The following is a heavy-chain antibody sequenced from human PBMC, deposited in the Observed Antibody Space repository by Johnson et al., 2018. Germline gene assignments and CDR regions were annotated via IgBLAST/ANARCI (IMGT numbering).Heavy chain of an antibody. CDR3: TTDLSIVGTTVFDY. CDR1: GFTFSNAW. CDR2: IKSKTDGGTT. D-gene: IGHD1-26*01. Sequence: EVQLVEAGGGLVKPGGSLRVSCAASGFTFSNAWMSWVRQAPGKGLEWVGGIKSKTDGGTTDYPALVKGKFTISREDSKKTVSLQMNSLKIEDTAVYFCTTDLSIVGTTVFDYWGQGTLVTV. J-gene: IGHJ4*02. V-gene: IGHV3-15*01.